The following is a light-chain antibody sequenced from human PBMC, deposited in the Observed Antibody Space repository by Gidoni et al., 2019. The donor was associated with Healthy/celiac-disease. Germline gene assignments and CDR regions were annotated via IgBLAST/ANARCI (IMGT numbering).Light chain of an antibody. J-gene: IGKJ4*01. CDR3: QQRSNWPPLLT. Sequence: DIVLPQSPATLSLSPGERATLSCRASQSVSSYLAWYQQKPGQAPRLLIYDASNRATGIPARFSGSGSGTDFTLTISSLEPEDFAVYYCQQRSNWPPLLTFGGGTKVEIK. CDR1: QSVSSY. CDR2: DAS. V-gene: IGKV3-11*01.